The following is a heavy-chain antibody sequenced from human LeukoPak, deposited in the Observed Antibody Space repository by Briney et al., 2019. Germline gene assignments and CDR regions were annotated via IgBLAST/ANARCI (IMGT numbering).Heavy chain of an antibody. CDR3: RTSYNTEFDY. CDR1: GFTFSRYW. D-gene: IGHD1-1*01. Sequence: PGGSLRLSCAASGFTFSRYWMTWVRQAPGKGLEWVANIKQDGSEKHYVGSVKGRFTISRDNAKNSLYLQMNSLRAEDTAVYYCRTSYNTEFDYWGQGTLVTVSS. V-gene: IGHV3-7*01. CDR2: IKQDGSEK. J-gene: IGHJ4*02.